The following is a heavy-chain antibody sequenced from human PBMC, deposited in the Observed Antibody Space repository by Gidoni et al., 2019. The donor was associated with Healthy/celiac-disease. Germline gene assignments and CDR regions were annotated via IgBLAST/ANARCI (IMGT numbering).Heavy chain of an antibody. CDR3: APTMTTVTGGVNWFDP. J-gene: IGHJ5*02. D-gene: IGHD4-17*01. V-gene: IGHV2-5*02. CDR1: GSSLSPSGVG. Sequence: QITLKESGPTLVKPTQTLTLTCTFSGSSLSPSGVGVGWIRQPPGKALEWLALIYWDDDKRYSPSLKNRLTITKDTSKNQVVLTMTNMDPVDTATYYCAPTMTTVTGGVNWFDPWGQGTLVTVSS. CDR2: IYWDDDK.